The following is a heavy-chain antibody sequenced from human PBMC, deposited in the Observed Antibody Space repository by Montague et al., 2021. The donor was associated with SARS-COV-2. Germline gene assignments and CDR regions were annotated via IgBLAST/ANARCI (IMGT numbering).Heavy chain of an antibody. J-gene: IGHJ6*02. CDR1: GYSISSGYY. V-gene: IGHV4-38-2*02. CDR3: ARDITLGMDV. Sequence: SETLSLTCIVSGYSISSGYYWGWVRQPPGKGLEWLGFIDYSVSTYYNPSLKTRVTMSLDTSKNQFSLKLTSMTAADTALYYCARDITLGMDVWGRGTTVTVPS. CDR2: IDYSVST.